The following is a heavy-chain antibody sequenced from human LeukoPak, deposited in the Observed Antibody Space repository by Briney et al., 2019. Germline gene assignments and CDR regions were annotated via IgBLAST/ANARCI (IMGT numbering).Heavy chain of an antibody. CDR1: GFTFSGAW. D-gene: IGHD3-10*01. CDR2: INNDGTNT. J-gene: IGHJ1*01. CDR3: ARVSGPGMNEYFHL. Sequence: GGSLRLSCAASGFTFSGAWMHWVRQAPGKGRVWVSRINNDGTNTMYADSVKGRFTLSRDNAKNTLYLQMNSLRAEDTAVYYCARVSGPGMNEYFHLWGQGTLVTVSS. V-gene: IGHV3-74*03.